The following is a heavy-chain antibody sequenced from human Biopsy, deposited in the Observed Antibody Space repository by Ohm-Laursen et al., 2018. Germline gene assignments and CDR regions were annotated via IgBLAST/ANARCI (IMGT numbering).Heavy chain of an antibody. V-gene: IGHV1-69*04. CDR2: IISMVGTP. D-gene: IGHD2/OR15-2a*01. Sequence: SSVKVSCKVSGGTFTNYGITWVRQAPGQGLEWVGRIISMVGTPKYAQKFQGRATITVDKSTSTAYLDLSSLKSEDTAVYYCARDKTVLNYYFASDVWGQGTTVTVSS. J-gene: IGHJ6*01. CDR3: ARDKTVLNYYFASDV. CDR1: GGTFTNYG.